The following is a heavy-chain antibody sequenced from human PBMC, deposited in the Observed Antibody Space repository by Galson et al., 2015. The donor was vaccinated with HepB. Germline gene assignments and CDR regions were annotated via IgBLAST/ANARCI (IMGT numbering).Heavy chain of an antibody. Sequence: SVKVSCKASGYTFTSYAMHWVRQAPGQRLEWMGWINAGNGNTKYSQKFQGRVTITRDTSASTAYMELSSLRSEDTAVYYCARVRRYYDSSGYYYYWGQGTLVTVSS. V-gene: IGHV1-3*01. CDR3: ARVRRYYDSSGYYYY. CDR2: INAGNGNT. J-gene: IGHJ4*02. CDR1: GYTFTSYA. D-gene: IGHD3-22*01.